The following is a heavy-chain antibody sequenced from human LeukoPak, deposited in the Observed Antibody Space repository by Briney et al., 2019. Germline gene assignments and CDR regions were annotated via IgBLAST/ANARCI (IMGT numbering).Heavy chain of an antibody. D-gene: IGHD3-9*01. J-gene: IGHJ4*02. CDR3: ARGYYYYDILTGHDY. Sequence: GASVKVSCKASGYTFTSYGISWVRQAPGQGLEWMGWISAYNGNTNYAQKLQGRVTMTTDTSTSTAYMELRSPRSDDTAVYYCARGYYYYDILTGHDYWGQGTLVTVSS. V-gene: IGHV1-18*01. CDR1: GYTFTSYG. CDR2: ISAYNGNT.